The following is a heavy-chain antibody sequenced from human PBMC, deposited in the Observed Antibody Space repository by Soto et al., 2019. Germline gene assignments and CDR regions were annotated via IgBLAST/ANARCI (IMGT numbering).Heavy chain of an antibody. CDR2: ISGSGGST. Sequence: GGSMRVSCAASGFTFRSHARSWVRQAPGKGLAWVSAISGSGGSTYYADSVKGRFTISRDNSKNTLYLQMNSLRAEDTGVYYCTTDSYITIITVRFDYWGHGTLVTVSS. CDR3: TTDSYITIITVRFDY. J-gene: IGHJ4*01. V-gene: IGHV3-23*01. D-gene: IGHD3-22*01. CDR1: GFTFRSHA.